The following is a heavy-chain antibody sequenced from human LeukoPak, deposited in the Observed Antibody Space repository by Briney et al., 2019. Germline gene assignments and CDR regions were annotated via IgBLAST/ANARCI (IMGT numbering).Heavy chain of an antibody. CDR3: AKGLLTKTHGISWNPFDS. CDR2: ISGPGCTT. Sequence: GGSLRLSCAASGFTFSGYAMTWVRQAPGKGREWVATISGPGCTTYYADSVKGRFTIPRDNSQNTLYLQMNSLRAEDTAIYYCAKGLLTKTHGISWNPFDSWGQGTLVSVSS. CDR1: GFTFSGYA. J-gene: IGHJ4*02. D-gene: IGHD6-13*01. V-gene: IGHV3-23*01.